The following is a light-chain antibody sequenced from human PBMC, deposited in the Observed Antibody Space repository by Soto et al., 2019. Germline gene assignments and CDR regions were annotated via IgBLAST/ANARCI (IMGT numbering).Light chain of an antibody. CDR3: QQYGSYPRT. V-gene: IGKV2-28*01. Sequence: DIVMTQSPLSLPVTPVEPASISFRSSQILLHNNGYNYLDWYLQKPGQSPQLLIYDASTLESGVPSRFSGSGSGTEFTLTISSLQPADFATYYCQQYGSYPRTFGQGTKVDIK. CDR1: QILLHNNGYNY. J-gene: IGKJ1*01. CDR2: DAS.